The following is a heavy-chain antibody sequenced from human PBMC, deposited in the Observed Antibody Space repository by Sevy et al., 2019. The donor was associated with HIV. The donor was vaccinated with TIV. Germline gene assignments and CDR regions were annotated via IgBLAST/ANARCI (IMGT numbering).Heavy chain of an antibody. CDR3: TRDFYSYGGHYFDY. CDR2: IRSKAYGGTT. CDR1: GFTFGDYA. V-gene: IGHV3-49*04. D-gene: IGHD4-17*01. J-gene: IGHJ4*02. Sequence: GGSLRLSCTASGFTFGDYAMSWVRQAPGKGLEWVGFIRSKAYGGTTEYAASVKGRFTISRDDSKSIAYLQMNSLKTEDTAVYHCTRDFYSYGGHYFDYWGQGTLVTVSS.